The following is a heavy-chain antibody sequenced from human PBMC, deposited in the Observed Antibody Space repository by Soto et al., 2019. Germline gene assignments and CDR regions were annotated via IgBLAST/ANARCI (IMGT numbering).Heavy chain of an antibody. CDR1: GYSFTSYG. J-gene: IGHJ4*02. V-gene: IGHV1-18*01. CDR2: ISAYNGNT. CDR3: ARVGKWIQLWLMNFDY. Sequence: ASVKVSCEACGYSFTSYGISWVRQAPRQGLEWMGWISAYNGNTNYAQKLQGRVTMTTDTSTSTAYMELRSLRSDDTAVYYCARVGKWIQLWLMNFDYWGQGTLVTVSS. D-gene: IGHD5-18*01.